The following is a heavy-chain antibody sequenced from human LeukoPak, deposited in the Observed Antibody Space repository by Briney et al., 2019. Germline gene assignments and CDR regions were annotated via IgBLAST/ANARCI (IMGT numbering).Heavy chain of an antibody. J-gene: IGHJ3*02. Sequence: EASVKVSCKASGYTFIEYGINWVRQAPGHGLEWMGWVSPYNGDTRYIQKFQGRVTLTTDTSTSTAYMELRSLTSDDTAVYYCARVGRSLRAFDIWGQGTMITVSS. CDR2: VSPYNGDT. V-gene: IGHV1-18*01. CDR3: ARVGRSLRAFDI. D-gene: IGHD3-10*01. CDR1: GYTFIEYG.